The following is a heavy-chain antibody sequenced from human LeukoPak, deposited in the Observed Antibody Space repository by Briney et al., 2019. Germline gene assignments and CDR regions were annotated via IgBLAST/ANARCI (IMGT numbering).Heavy chain of an antibody. J-gene: IGHJ3*02. CDR3: ARTLVVINDAFDI. CDR1: GYTFTSYG. CDR2: ISAYNYNT. V-gene: IGHV1-18*01. D-gene: IGHD3-22*01. Sequence: ASVKVSCKASGYTFTSYGISWVRQAPGQGLEWMGWISAYNYNTHYAQKLQGRVTMTTDTSTSTAYMELRSLTSDDTAVYYCARTLVVINDAFDIWGQGTMVTVSS.